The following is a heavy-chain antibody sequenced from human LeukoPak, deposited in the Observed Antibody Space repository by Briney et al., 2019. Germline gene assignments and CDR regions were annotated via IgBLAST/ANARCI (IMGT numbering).Heavy chain of an antibody. CDR3: ARDTVAAAGTGAFDV. V-gene: IGHV1-2*02. CDR2: INPNSGGT. D-gene: IGHD6-13*01. J-gene: IGHJ3*01. Sequence: GASVKVSCKASGYTFTGYFVHWVRQAPGQGLEWMGWINPNSGGTNYAQKFQGRVTMTRDTSISTASMELSSLGSDDTDVYYCARDTVAAAGTGAFDVWGQGTMVTVSS. CDR1: GYTFTGYF.